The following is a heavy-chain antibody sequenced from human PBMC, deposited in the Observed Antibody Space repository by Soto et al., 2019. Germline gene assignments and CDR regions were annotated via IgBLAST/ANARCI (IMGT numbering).Heavy chain of an antibody. CDR1: GFTVSSNY. J-gene: IGHJ4*02. CDR2: ISGSGSST. D-gene: IGHD3-22*01. Sequence: PGGSLRLSCAASGFTVSSNYMSWVRQAPGKGLEWVSGISGSGSSTYYADSVKGRFTISRDNSKNTLYLQMNSLRAEDTAVYYCAKVPGYYYDSSGLFDYWGQGTLVTVS. CDR3: AKVPGYYYDSSGLFDY. V-gene: IGHV3-23*01.